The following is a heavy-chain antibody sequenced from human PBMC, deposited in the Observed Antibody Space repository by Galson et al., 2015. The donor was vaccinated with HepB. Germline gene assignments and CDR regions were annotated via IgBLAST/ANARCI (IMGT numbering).Heavy chain of an antibody. CDR1: RFSFDDYA. V-gene: IGHV3-9*01. CDR3: ARRWEPKAYDPFDI. J-gene: IGHJ3*02. CDR2: ISWNSGSI. Sequence: SLRLSCAGARFSFDDYAMQLVHQASGTGVEWVSVISWNSGSIGYADSVKGRFTISRDNAKNSLYLQMNSLRAEDTALYYCARRWEPKAYDPFDIWGQGTMVTVSS. D-gene: IGHD1-26*01.